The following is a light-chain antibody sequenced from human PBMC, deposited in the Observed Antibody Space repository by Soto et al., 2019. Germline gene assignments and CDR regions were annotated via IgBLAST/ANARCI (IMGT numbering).Light chain of an antibody. CDR2: DAS. J-gene: IGKJ1*01. Sequence: EIVLTQSPAILSMSPGERATLSCRASQSVSSYFAWYHQKPGQAPRLLIYDASNRATGVPARFSGSGSGTDFTLTSSSLEPEDFAVYYCQQRRYWPVTFGQGTKVEIK. CDR3: QQRRYWPVT. CDR1: QSVSSY. V-gene: IGKV3-11*01.